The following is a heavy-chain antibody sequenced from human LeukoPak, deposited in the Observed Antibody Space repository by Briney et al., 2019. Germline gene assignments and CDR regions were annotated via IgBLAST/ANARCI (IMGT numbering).Heavy chain of an antibody. CDR3: AERTPPAD. J-gene: IGHJ4*02. CDR2: IYTSGST. V-gene: IGHV4-4*07. CDR1: GGSISSYY. D-gene: IGHD2-2*01. Sequence: PETLSLTCTVSGGSISSYYLSWIRQPAGKGLEWIGRIYTSGSTNYNPSLKSPVTMSVDTSKNQFTRKLSAETAAYTAVDYGAERTPPADWGQGTLVTVSS.